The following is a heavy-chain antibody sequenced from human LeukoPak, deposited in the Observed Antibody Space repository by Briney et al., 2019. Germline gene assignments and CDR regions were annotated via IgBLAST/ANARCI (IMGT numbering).Heavy chain of an antibody. CDR2: FDPEDGET. J-gene: IGHJ5*02. D-gene: IGHD5-12*01. V-gene: IGHV1-24*01. CDR3: ATQTISGYDWWFDP. Sequence: ASVKVSCKVSGYTLTELSMHWVRQAPGKGLEWMGGFDPEDGETIYAQKFQGRVTMTEDTSTDTAYMELSSLRSEDTAVYYCATQTISGYDWWFDPWGQGTLVTVSS. CDR1: GYTLTELS.